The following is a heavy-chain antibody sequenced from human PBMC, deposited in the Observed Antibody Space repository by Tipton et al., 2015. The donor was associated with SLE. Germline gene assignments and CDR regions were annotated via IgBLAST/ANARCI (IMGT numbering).Heavy chain of an antibody. CDR2: ISSSSSYI. D-gene: IGHD6-13*01. CDR1: GFTFSSYS. J-gene: IGHJ4*02. Sequence: SLRLSCAASGFTFSSYSMNWVRQAPGKGLEWVSSISSSSSYIYYADSAKGRFTISRDNAKNTLYLQMNSLRAEDTAVYYCARVAAASPFDYWGQGTLVTVSS. CDR3: ARVAAASPFDY. V-gene: IGHV3-21*01.